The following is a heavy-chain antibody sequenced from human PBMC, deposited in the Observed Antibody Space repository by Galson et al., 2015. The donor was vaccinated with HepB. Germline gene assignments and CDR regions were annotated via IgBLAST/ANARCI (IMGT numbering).Heavy chain of an antibody. CDR3: ARDSSSWVYYYYGMDV. V-gene: IGHV3-21*01. CDR1: GFTFSSYS. Sequence: SLRLSCAASGFTFSSYSMNWVRQAPGKGLEWVSSISSSSSYIYYADSVKGRFTISRDNAKNSLYLQMNSLRAEDTAVYYCARDSSSWVYYYYGMDVWGQGTTVTVSS. CDR2: ISSSSSYI. J-gene: IGHJ6*02. D-gene: IGHD6-13*01.